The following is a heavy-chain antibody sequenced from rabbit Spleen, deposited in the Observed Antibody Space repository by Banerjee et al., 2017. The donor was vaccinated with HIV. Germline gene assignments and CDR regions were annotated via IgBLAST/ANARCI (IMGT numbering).Heavy chain of an antibody. V-gene: IGHV1S45*01. CDR3: ARDLAGVIGWNFGW. CDR1: GVSFSSNYY. Sequence: QEQLEESAGGLVQPEGSLTLTCTASGVSFSSNYYMCWVRQAPGKGLEWIACIDTGSSGFSYFASWAKGRFPISKTSSTTVTLQMTSLTAADTATYFCARDLAGVIGWNFGWWGPGTLVTVS. J-gene: IGHJ4*01. CDR2: IDTGSSGFS. D-gene: IGHD4-1*01.